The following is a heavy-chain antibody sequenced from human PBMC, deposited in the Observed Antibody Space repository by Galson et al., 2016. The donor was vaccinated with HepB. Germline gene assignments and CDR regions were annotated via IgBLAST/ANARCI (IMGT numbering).Heavy chain of an antibody. CDR3: AREGSGMTNFGVAFDF. Sequence: SLRLSCAASGFTFSSYSMHWVRQAPGKGLEWVSSVTGCSNFINYSDSVKGRFTISRDNAKNSLYLQMDSLRVEDTGVYYFAREGSGMTNFGVAFDFWGQGTRLTVSS. J-gene: IGHJ4*02. V-gene: IGHV3-21*01. CDR2: VTGCSNFI. D-gene: IGHD3-3*01. CDR1: GFTFSSYS.